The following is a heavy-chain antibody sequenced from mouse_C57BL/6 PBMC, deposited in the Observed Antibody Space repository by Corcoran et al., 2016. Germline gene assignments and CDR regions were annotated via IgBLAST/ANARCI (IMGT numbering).Heavy chain of an antibody. V-gene: IGHV1-26*01. Sequence: EVQLQQSGPELVKPGASVKISCKASGYTFTDYYMNWVKQSHGKSLEWIGDINPNNGGTSYNQKFKGKATLTVDKSSSTAYMELRSLTSEDSAVEYCARVRWLLPRYFDVWGTGTTVTVSS. CDR2: INPNNGGT. CDR1: GYTFTDYY. J-gene: IGHJ1*03. CDR3: ARVRWLLPRYFDV. D-gene: IGHD2-3*01.